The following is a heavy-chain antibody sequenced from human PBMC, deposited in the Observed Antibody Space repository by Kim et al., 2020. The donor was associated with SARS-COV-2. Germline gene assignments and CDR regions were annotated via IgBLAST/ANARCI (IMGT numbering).Heavy chain of an antibody. CDR2: IDTNTGDP. CDR1: GYTFTTYA. CDR3: ARDAYYDILAAYYRSSWFD. J-gene: IGHJ5*01. D-gene: IGHD3-9*01. Sequence: ASVKVSCQASGYTFTTYAINWVRQAPGQGLEWMGWIDTNTGDPTYAQGFTGRFVFSLDTSVSTAYLQISSLKAEDTAVYYFARDAYYDILAAYYRSSWFD. V-gene: IGHV7-4-1*02.